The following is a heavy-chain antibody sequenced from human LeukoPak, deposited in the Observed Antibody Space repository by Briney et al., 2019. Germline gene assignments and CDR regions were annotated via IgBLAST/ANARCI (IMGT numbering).Heavy chain of an antibody. V-gene: IGHV3-48*04. CDR2: ISSSSSTI. CDR1: GFTFSSYS. J-gene: IGHJ4*02. CDR3: SAGTAVAADF. Sequence: GGSLRLSCAASGFTFSSYSMNWVRQAPGKGLEWVSYISSSSSTIYYADSVKGRFTISRDNAKNSLYLQMNRLRAEDTAVYYCSAGTAVAADFWGQGTLVTVSS. D-gene: IGHD6-19*01.